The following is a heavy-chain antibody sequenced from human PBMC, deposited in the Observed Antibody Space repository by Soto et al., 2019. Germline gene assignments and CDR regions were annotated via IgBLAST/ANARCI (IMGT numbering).Heavy chain of an antibody. CDR2: IYYSGST. CDR3: ARAERARLTYYDFWSGPPRFDP. Sequence: PSETLSLTCTVSGGSISSGDYYWSWIRQPPGKGLEWIGYIYYSGSTYYNPSLKSRVTISVDTSKNQFSLKLSSVTAADTAVYYCARAERARLTYYDFWSGPPRFDPWGQGTLVTVSS. CDR1: GGSISSGDYY. V-gene: IGHV4-30-4*01. J-gene: IGHJ5*02. D-gene: IGHD3-3*01.